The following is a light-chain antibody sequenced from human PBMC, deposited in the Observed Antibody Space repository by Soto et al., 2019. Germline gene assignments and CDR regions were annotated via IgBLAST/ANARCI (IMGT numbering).Light chain of an antibody. Sequence: QSALTQPASVSGSPGQSITISCTGTSSDVGSYNLVSWYQQHPGKAPKPMIYEGSKRPSGVSNRFSGSKSGNTASLTISGLQAEDEADYYGCSYAGSRFGGGTKLTVL. CDR3: CSYAGSR. J-gene: IGLJ2*01. V-gene: IGLV2-23*01. CDR2: EGS. CDR1: SSDVGSYNL.